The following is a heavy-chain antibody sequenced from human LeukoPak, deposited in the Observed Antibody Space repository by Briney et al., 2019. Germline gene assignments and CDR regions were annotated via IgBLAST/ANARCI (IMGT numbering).Heavy chain of an antibody. CDR1: GFTFSAYW. J-gene: IGHJ6*02. Sequence: GGSLRLSCAASGFTFSAYWMHWVRQAPGKGLVWVSRLNGGGGGTSYADSVKGRFTISRDNAKKTVYMQMNSLRAEDTAVYYCARGEGGYNYDFYYYGLDGWGQGTTVTVSS. CDR2: LNGGGGGT. CDR3: ARGEGGYNYDFYYYGLDG. D-gene: IGHD5-18*01. V-gene: IGHV3-74*01.